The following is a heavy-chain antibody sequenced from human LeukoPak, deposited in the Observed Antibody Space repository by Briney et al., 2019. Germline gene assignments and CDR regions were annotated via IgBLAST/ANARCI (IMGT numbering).Heavy chain of an antibody. CDR2: ISWDSGSI. V-gene: IGHV3-9*01. CDR1: GFTFDDYA. CDR3: AKAPFSGYHTEPWFDP. Sequence: GRSLRLSCAASGFTFDDYAMHWVRHVPGKGLEWVSGISWDSGSIGYADSVKGRFTISRDNAKNSLYLQMNSLRAEDTALYFCAKAPFSGYHTEPWFDPWGQGTLVTVSS. J-gene: IGHJ5*02. D-gene: IGHD5-12*01.